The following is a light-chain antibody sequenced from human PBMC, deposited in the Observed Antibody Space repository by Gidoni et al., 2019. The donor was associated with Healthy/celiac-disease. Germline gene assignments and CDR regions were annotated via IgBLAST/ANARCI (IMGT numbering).Light chain of an antibody. CDR2: KAS. Sequence: DIQMTQSPSTLSASVGDRVTITCRASQSISSWFAWYQQKPGKAPKLLIYKASSLESGVPSRCSGSGSGTEFTLTISSLQPYDLATYYCQQYNSYSPTFGQGTKVEIK. J-gene: IGKJ1*01. V-gene: IGKV1-5*03. CDR1: QSISSW. CDR3: QQYNSYSPT.